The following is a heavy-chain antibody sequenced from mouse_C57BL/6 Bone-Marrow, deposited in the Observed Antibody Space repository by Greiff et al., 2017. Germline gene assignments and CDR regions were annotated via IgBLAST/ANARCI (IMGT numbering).Heavy chain of an antibody. CDR1: GYTFTSYW. CDR2: IDPSDSYT. CDR3: ARDYGTAYYAMDY. J-gene: IGHJ4*01. V-gene: IGHV1-69*01. Sequence: QVQLQQPGAELVMPGASVKLSCKASGYTFTSYWMHWVKQRPGQGLEWIGEIDPSDSYTNYNQKLKGKSTLTVDKSSSTAYMQLSSLTSEDSAVYYCARDYGTAYYAMDYWGQGTSVTVSS. D-gene: IGHD2-4*01.